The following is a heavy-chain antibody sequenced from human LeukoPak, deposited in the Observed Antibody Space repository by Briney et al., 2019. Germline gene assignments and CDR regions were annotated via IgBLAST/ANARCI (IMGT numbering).Heavy chain of an antibody. Sequence: SETLSLTCTVSGYSISSGYYWGWIRQPPGKGLEWIGNIYHSGSTYYNPSLKSRVTISVDTSKNQFSLKLSSVTAADTAVYYCTRPYYYDSSGSPDYWGQGTRVTVSS. CDR3: TRPYYYDSSGSPDY. CDR1: GYSISSGYY. V-gene: IGHV4-38-2*02. CDR2: IYHSGST. D-gene: IGHD3-22*01. J-gene: IGHJ4*02.